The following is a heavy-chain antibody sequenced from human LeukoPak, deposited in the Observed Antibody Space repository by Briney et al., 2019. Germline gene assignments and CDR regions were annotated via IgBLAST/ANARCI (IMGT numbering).Heavy chain of an antibody. J-gene: IGHJ5*02. CDR1: GGSISSYY. Sequence: PSETLSLTCTVSGGSISSYYWSWIRQAPGKGLEWIGYIYYSGSTNYNPSLKSRVTISVDTSKNQFSLKLRSVTAADTAVYYCARDKGDYGDYYWFDPWGQGTLVTVSS. CDR3: ARDKGDYGDYYWFDP. D-gene: IGHD4-17*01. V-gene: IGHV4-59*01. CDR2: IYYSGST.